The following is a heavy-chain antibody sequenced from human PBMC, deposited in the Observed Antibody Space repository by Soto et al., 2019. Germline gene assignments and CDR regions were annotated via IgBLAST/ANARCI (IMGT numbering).Heavy chain of an antibody. Sequence: SETLSLTCTVSAGSISSYYWSWIRQPPGKGLEWIGYIYYSGSTNYNPSLKSRVTISVDTSKNQFSLKLTSVTAADTAVYYCARRYGGNFDYWGQGTLVTVSS. V-gene: IGHV4-59*01. CDR3: ARRYGGNFDY. J-gene: IGHJ4*02. CDR2: IYYSGST. D-gene: IGHD1-26*01. CDR1: AGSISSYY.